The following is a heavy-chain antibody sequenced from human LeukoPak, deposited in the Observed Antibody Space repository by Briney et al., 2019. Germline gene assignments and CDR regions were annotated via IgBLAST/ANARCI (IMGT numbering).Heavy chain of an antibody. CDR3: ARYIYGWYFDY. D-gene: IGHD5-18*01. J-gene: IGHJ4*02. V-gene: IGHV3-48*01. CDR1: GFTFTSYN. Sequence: GGSLRLSCAASGFTFTSYNMNWVRQAPGQGLEWVSYISSSSRTIYYADSVKGRFTISRDTAKNTLYLQMNSLRVEDTAVYYCARYIYGWYFDYWGQGTLVTVSS. CDR2: ISSSSRTI.